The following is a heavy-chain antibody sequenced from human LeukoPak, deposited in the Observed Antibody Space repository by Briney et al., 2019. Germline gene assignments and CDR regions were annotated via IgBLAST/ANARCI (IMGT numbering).Heavy chain of an antibody. J-gene: IGHJ1*01. CDR2: IYYSGST. D-gene: IGHD6-13*01. Sequence: SETLSLTCTVSGGSISSSSYYWGWIRQPPGKRLERIGSIYYSGSTYYNPSLKSRVTVSVDTSKNQASLKLNSGKAADTAVHCHASQGRWGSSWLGVADWGQGTLVTVSS. CDR1: GGSISSSSYY. CDR3: ASQGRWGSSWLGVAD. V-gene: IGHV4-39*01.